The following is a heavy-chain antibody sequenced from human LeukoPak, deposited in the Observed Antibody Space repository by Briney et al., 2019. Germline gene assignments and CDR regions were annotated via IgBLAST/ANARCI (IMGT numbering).Heavy chain of an antibody. CDR1: GGTFSSYA. CDR3: ARYAVPAAPYYYYYYMDV. J-gene: IGHJ6*03. V-gene: IGHV1-69*13. CDR2: IIPIFGTA. D-gene: IGHD2-2*01. Sequence: SVKVSFKASGGTFSSYAISWVRQAPGQGLEWMGGIIPIFGTANYAQKFQGRVTITADESTSTAYMELSSLRSEDTAVYYCARYAVPAAPYYYYYYMDVWGKGTTVTVSS.